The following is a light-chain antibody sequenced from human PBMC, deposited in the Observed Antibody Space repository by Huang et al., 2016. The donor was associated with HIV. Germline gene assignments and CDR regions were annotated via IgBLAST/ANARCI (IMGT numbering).Light chain of an antibody. Sequence: AIQMTQSPSSLSASIGDKVTITCRASQGIGDDLGWYQQKPGKAPNLLLYAVSSLQSGVSSRFSGSGSGTDFTLTISTLQPEDIATYYCLQDYNYPWTFGQGTKVEIK. J-gene: IGKJ1*01. CDR3: LQDYNYPWT. CDR2: AVS. V-gene: IGKV1-6*01. CDR1: QGIGDD.